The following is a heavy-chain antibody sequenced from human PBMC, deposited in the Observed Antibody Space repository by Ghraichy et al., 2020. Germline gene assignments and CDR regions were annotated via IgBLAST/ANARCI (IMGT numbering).Heavy chain of an antibody. V-gene: IGHV4-61*01. D-gene: IGHD3-16*02. J-gene: IGHJ5*02. CDR3: ARADMITFGGVIENNWFDP. Sequence: SETLSLTCTVSGGSVSSGSYYWSWIRQPPGKGLEWIGYIYYSGSTNYNPSLKSRVTISVDTSKNQFSLKLSSVTAADTAVYYCARADMITFGGVIENNWFDPWGQGTLVTVSS. CDR1: GGSVSSGSYY. CDR2: IYYSGST.